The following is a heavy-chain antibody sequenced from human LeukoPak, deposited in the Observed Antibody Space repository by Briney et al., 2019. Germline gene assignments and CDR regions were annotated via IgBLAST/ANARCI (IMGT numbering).Heavy chain of an antibody. Sequence: GGSLRLSCAASGFTFSSSCMHWVRQAPGKGLEGVAFIRYDGTSKYYADSVKGRFTISRDNSKNTVYLQMNSLRAEDTPVYYCAKETRGSYSDYWGQGTLVTVSS. J-gene: IGHJ4*02. CDR2: IRYDGTSK. CDR1: GFTFSSSC. V-gene: IGHV3-30*02. D-gene: IGHD1-26*01. CDR3: AKETRGSYSDY.